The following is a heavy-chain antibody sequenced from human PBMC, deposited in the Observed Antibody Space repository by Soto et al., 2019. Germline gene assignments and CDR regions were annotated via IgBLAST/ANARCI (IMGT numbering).Heavy chain of an antibody. CDR3: ARVGAYFGEFDYFDY. D-gene: IGHD3-10*01. Sequence: PGGSLRLSCAASGFTFSNHGMHWVRQAPGKRLEWVAVIWNDGNSKYYGDSVRGRFTISRDNYKNTLDLQVNSLRAEDTAVYYCARVGAYFGEFDYFDYWGQGTPVTVSS. CDR2: IWNDGNSK. J-gene: IGHJ4*02. V-gene: IGHV3-33*01. CDR1: GFTFSNHG.